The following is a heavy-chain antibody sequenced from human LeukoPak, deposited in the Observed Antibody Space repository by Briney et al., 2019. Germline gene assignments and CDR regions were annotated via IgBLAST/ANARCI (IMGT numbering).Heavy chain of an antibody. CDR1: GFAISTYA. D-gene: IGHD2-8*02. V-gene: IGHV3-21*04. CDR2: LSSGRSP. CDR3: ARQLGYCAAGTCYFDS. J-gene: IGHJ4*01. Sequence: GGSLRLSCAASGFAISTYAMAWVRQAPGKGLEWISSLSSGRSPSYSDSLEGRLTMSSDNARNTLYLQMDNLRGEDTAMYYCARQLGYCAAGTCYFDSWGHGTQVTASS.